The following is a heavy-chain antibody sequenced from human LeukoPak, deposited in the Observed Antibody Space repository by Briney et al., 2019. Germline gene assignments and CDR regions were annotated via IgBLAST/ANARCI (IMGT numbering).Heavy chain of an antibody. CDR3: AKDQVGGMITFGGPDY. Sequence: GGSLRLSCAASGFAFSSYGMHWVRQAPGKGLEWVAFIRYDGSNKYYADSVRGRFTISRDNSKNTLYLQMNSLRAEDTAVYYCAKDQVGGMITFGGPDYWGQGTLVTVSS. V-gene: IGHV3-30*02. D-gene: IGHD3-16*01. J-gene: IGHJ4*02. CDR1: GFAFSSYG. CDR2: IRYDGSNK.